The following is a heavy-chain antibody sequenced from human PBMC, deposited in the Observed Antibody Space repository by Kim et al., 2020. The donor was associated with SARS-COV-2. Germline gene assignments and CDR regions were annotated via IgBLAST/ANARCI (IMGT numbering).Heavy chain of an antibody. V-gene: IGHV3-13*01. D-gene: IGHD6-13*01. CDR3: ARGYSSSWYWAFDI. J-gene: IGHJ3*02. Sequence: PGSVKGRFNISREKAKNSLYLKMNSLRAGDTAVYYCARGYSSSWYWAFDIWGQGTMVTVSS.